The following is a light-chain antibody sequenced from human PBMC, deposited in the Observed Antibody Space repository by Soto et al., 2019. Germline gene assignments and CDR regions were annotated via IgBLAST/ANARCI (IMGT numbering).Light chain of an antibody. CDR1: QSVSSN. Sequence: EKVMTQSPATLSVSPGERATLSCRASQSVSSNLAWYQQKPGQAPRLLIYGASTGATGIPARFSGSGSGTEFTLTISSLQSEDFAVYYCQQYGGSPWTFGQGTKVDIK. CDR3: QQYGGSPWT. J-gene: IGKJ1*01. CDR2: GAS. V-gene: IGKV3-15*01.